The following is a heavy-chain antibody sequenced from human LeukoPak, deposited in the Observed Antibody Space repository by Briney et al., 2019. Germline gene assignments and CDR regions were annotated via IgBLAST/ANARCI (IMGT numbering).Heavy chain of an antibody. CDR1: GLAFSAYK. CDR3: VVGGSPGY. Sequence: GGSLRLSCVAPGLAFSAYKMNWVRQAPRKGLVWVSRISTDGYTTDYADFVQGRFTASRDNTKNTWSLEMNSLRAEDTAVYYCVVGGSPGYWGQGTLVTVSS. V-gene: IGHV3-74*01. J-gene: IGHJ4*02. CDR2: ISTDGYTT. D-gene: IGHD2-15*01.